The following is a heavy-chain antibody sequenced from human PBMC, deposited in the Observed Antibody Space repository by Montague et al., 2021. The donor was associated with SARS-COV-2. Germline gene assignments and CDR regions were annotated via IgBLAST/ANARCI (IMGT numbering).Heavy chain of an antibody. V-gene: IGHV4-59*08. CDR1: GGSITNYY. Sequence: SETLSLTCTVSGGSITNYYWSWIRQPPGRGLEWIGYIYYSGSTEYSPSLKSRVTMPIDTSKNQFSLTLNSVTAADTAVYFCARTTYFDLASTYYYGMDAWGQGTTVTVSS. CDR2: IYYSGST. CDR3: ARTTYFDLASTYYYGMDA. D-gene: IGHD3-9*01. J-gene: IGHJ6*02.